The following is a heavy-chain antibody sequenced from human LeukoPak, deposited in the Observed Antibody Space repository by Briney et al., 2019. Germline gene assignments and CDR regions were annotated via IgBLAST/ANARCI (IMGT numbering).Heavy chain of an antibody. V-gene: IGHV1-2*02. CDR3: ARSLGTYDSSGSPLDY. CDR2: INPNSGGT. Sequence: ASVKVSCKASGYTFTGYYMHWVRQAPGQGLEWMGWINPNSGGTNYAQKFQGRVTMTGDTSISTAYMELSRLRSDDTAVYYCARSLGTYDSSGSPLDYWGPGTLVTVSS. J-gene: IGHJ4*02. D-gene: IGHD3-22*01. CDR1: GYTFTGYY.